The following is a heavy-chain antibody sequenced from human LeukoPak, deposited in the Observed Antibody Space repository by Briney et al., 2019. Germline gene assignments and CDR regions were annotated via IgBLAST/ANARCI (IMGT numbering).Heavy chain of an antibody. Sequence: ASVKVSCKVSGYTLTELSMHWVRQAPGKGLEWMGGFDPEDGETIYAQKFQGRVTMTRDTSISTAYMELSRLRSDDTAVYYCARGGGYCSSTSCYRPWFDPWGQGTLVTVSS. CDR3: ARGGGYCSSTSCYRPWFDP. CDR1: GYTLTELS. J-gene: IGHJ5*02. V-gene: IGHV1-24*01. D-gene: IGHD2-2*01. CDR2: FDPEDGET.